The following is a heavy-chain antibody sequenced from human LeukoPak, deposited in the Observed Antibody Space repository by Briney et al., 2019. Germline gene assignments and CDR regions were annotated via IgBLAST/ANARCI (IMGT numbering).Heavy chain of an antibody. CDR1: GGSISNYY. J-gene: IGHJ6*03. Sequence: PSETLSLTCTVSGGSISNYYWNWIRQPPGKGLEWIGYIYYSGSTNYNPSLKSRVSIPIDTSKNQFSLKLSSVTAADTAVYYCARTTEAHSWRTRYYDYYMDVWGKGTTVTVSS. D-gene: IGHD6-13*01. CDR2: IYYSGST. CDR3: ARTTEAHSWRTRYYDYYMDV. V-gene: IGHV4-59*01.